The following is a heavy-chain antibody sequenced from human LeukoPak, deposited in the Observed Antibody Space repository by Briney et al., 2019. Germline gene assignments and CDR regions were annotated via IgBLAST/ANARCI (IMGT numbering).Heavy chain of an antibody. CDR1: GGSISSLGYY. V-gene: IGHV4-61*09. CDR2: IYTSGST. J-gene: IGHJ4*02. Sequence: PSETLSLTCTVSGGSISSLGYYWSWIRQPAGKGLEWIGHIYTSGSTTYNPSLESRVTISLDTSKNQFSLKLSSVTAADTAVYYCARDPYCSSTSCYDYWGQGTLVTVSS. D-gene: IGHD2-2*01. CDR3: ARDPYCSSTSCYDY.